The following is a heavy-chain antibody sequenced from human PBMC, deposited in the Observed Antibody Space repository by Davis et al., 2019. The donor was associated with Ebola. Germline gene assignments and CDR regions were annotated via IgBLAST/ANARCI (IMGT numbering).Heavy chain of an antibody. V-gene: IGHV6-1*01. CDR3: ARGWLRTGFDS. Sequence: PSETLSLTCAISGDSVSTAGWNWIRQSPSRGLEWLGRTYYSSKWYNDYAVSVKSRLTINPDTSKNQFSLQLNSVTPEDTAVYYCARGWLRTGFDSWGQGAPVTVSS. D-gene: IGHD5-24*01. CDR1: GDSVSTAG. J-gene: IGHJ4*02. CDR2: TYYSSKWYN.